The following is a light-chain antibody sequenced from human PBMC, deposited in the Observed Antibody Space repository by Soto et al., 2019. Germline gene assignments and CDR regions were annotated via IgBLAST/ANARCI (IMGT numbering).Light chain of an antibody. CDR2: RNN. J-gene: IGLJ2*01. V-gene: IGLV1-40*01. CDR3: QSYDSSLSGSV. CDR1: SSNSGAGYD. Sequence: QSVLTQPPSVSGAPGQRVTISCTGSSSNSGAGYDVHWYQQLPGAAPKLLIHRNNNRPLGVPDRFSGSKSGASASLAITGLQAEDEADYYCQSYDSSLSGSVFGGGTKLTVL.